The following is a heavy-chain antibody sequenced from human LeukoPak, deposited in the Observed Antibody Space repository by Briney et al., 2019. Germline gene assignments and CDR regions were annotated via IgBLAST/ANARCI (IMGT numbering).Heavy chain of an antibody. CDR2: IYYSGST. CDR1: GGSISSYY. D-gene: IGHD3-10*01. Sequence: KPSETLSLTCTVSGGSISSYYWSWIRQPPGKGLEWIGYIYYSGSTNYNPSLKSRVTISVDTSKNQFSLKLSSVTAADTAVYYCARSSGLVRGVIGWFDPWGQGTLVAVSS. V-gene: IGHV4-59*01. J-gene: IGHJ5*02. CDR3: ARSSGLVRGVIGWFDP.